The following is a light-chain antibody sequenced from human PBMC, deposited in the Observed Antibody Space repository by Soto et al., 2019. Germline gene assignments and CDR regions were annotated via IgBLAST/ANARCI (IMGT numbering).Light chain of an antibody. Sequence: QSALTQPASVSGSPGQSITISCTGTSSDVGGYNYVSWYQQHPGKAPKLMIYDVSNRPSGVSNRFSGSKSGNTASLTISGLQAEDEADYYCSSYTSSSYGFGTGTKLT. CDR3: SSYTSSSYG. CDR1: SSDVGGYNY. V-gene: IGLV2-14*01. J-gene: IGLJ1*01. CDR2: DVS.